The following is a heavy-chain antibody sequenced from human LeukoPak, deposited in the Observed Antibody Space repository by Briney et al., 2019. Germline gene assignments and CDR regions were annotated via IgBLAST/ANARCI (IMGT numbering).Heavy chain of an antibody. V-gene: IGHV5-51*01. CDR1: GYSFTSYW. Sequence: GESLKISCKGSGYSFTSYWIGWVRQMPGKGLEWMGIIYPGDSDTRYSPSFQGQVTISADKSISTAYLQWSSLKASDTAMYYCAIRSMVRGTAFDYWGQGTLVTVSS. CDR2: IYPGDSDT. J-gene: IGHJ4*02. D-gene: IGHD3-10*01. CDR3: AIRSMVRGTAFDY.